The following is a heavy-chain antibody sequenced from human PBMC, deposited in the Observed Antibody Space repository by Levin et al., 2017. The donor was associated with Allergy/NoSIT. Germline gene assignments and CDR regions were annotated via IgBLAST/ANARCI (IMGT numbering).Heavy chain of an antibody. CDR3: ARGHYGN. Sequence: SQTLSLTCTVSGGSVSDFWWRWIRQPPGKGLDHIGYISNSGNTNYNPSVRSRVTISTDTSKNQVSLELYSVTAAATAVYFCARGHYGNWGQGTMVTVSS. CDR2: ISNSGNT. J-gene: IGHJ3*01. V-gene: IGHV4-59*02. CDR1: GGSVSDFW. D-gene: IGHD3-10*01.